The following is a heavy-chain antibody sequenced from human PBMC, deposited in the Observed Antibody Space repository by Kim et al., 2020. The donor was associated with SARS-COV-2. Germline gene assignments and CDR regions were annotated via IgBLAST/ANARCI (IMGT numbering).Heavy chain of an antibody. CDR1: GYTFTSYF. CDR3: TKYSGRNPFDY. Sequence: ASVKVSCKASGYTFTSYFMHWVRQAPGQGLEWMGIINTSDGITNYAQKFQGRVTMTRDTSTSTVYMELSNLRSEDTAVYYCTKYSGRNPFDYWGQGTLVT. D-gene: IGHD1-26*01. V-gene: IGHV1-46*01. J-gene: IGHJ4*02. CDR2: INTSDGIT.